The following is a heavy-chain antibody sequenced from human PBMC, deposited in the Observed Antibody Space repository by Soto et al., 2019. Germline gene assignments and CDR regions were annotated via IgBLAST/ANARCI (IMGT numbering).Heavy chain of an antibody. V-gene: IGHV4-30-4*01. CDR1: GGSISSGDYY. CDR3: ARKPPFGIVVN. CDR2: IYYRHIYNTGST. D-gene: IGHD3-22*01. Sequence: SETLSLTCPVSGGSISSGDYYWSWIRQSPGKGLEWIGHIYYRHIYNTGSTYYNPSLKSRVTISVDTSKNQFSLKLSSVTAADTAVYYCARKPPFGIVVNWGQGTLVTVSS. J-gene: IGHJ4*02.